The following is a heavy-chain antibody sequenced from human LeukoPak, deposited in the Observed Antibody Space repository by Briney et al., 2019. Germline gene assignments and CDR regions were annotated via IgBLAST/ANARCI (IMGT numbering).Heavy chain of an antibody. Sequence: SETLSLTCTVSSGSLSSYYWGWIRQPPGKGLEWIGSIYYSGSTYYNPSLKSRVTISVDTSKNQFSLKLSSVTAADTAVYYCARLLPATGMAADVWGQGTTVTVSS. CDR1: SGSLSSYY. V-gene: IGHV4-39*01. D-gene: IGHD2-2*01. J-gene: IGHJ6*02. CDR2: IYYSGST. CDR3: ARLLPATGMAADV.